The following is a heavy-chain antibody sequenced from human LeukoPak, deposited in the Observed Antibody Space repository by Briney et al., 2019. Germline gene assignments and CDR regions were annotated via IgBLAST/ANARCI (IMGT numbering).Heavy chain of an antibody. D-gene: IGHD7-27*01. CDR2: IWYDGSKK. J-gene: IGHJ3*02. Sequence: GSLRLSCAVSGITLSNYGMSWVRQAAGKGLEWVAVIWYDGSKKYYADSVKGRFTISRDNSKNTLYLQMNSLRAEDTAVYYCARQNWGSAFDIWGQGTVVTVSS. CDR1: GITLSNYG. V-gene: IGHV3-33*08. CDR3: ARQNWGSAFDI.